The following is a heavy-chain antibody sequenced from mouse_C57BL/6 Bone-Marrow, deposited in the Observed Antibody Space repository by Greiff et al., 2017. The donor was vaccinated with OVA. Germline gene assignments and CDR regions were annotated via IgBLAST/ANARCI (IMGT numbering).Heavy chain of an antibody. Sequence: QVQLKQSGAELARPGASVKLSCKASGYTFTSYGISWVKQRPGQGLEWIGEIYPRSGNTYYNEKFKGKATLTADKSSSTAYMELRSLTSEDSAVYFCARSPLYGNYFDYWGQGTTLTVSS. D-gene: IGHD2-1*01. CDR3: ARSPLYGNYFDY. CDR2: IYPRSGNT. J-gene: IGHJ2*01. CDR1: GYTFTSYG. V-gene: IGHV1-81*01.